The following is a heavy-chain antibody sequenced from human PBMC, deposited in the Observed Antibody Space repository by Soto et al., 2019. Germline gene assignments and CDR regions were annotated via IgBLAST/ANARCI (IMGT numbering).Heavy chain of an antibody. J-gene: IGHJ4*02. Sequence: ETLSLTCTVSGGSISSSNWWSWVRQAPGKGLEWVSAISYGGGTTYYADSVKGRFTISRDNSKNTLYLQMNSLRAEDTAVYYCAKNPGYYYDSTGYHFDYWGQGTLVTVSS. CDR3: AKNPGYYYDSTGYHFDY. D-gene: IGHD3-22*01. CDR2: ISYGGGTT. V-gene: IGHV3-23*01. CDR1: GGSISSSN.